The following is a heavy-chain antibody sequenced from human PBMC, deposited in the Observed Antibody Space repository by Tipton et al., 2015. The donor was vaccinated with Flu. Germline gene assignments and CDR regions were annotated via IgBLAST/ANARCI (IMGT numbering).Heavy chain of an antibody. D-gene: IGHD3-10*02. V-gene: IGHV6-1*01. CDR3: ARSVRSLGNAFDL. J-gene: IGHJ3*01. CDR2: TYSLSKWYK. Sequence: GLVKPSQTLSLTCAISGDSVSSKLVSWNWIRQSSSRGLEWLGRTYSLSKWYKDYAVSVQGRITLNSDTSGNQFSLQLNSVTPEDTAIYYCARSVRSLGNAFDLWGQGTLVTVSS. CDR1: GDSVSSKLVS.